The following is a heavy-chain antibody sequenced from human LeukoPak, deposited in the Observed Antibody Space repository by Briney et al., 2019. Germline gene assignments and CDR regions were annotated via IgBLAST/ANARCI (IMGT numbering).Heavy chain of an antibody. CDR1: GFTFSIYA. V-gene: IGHV3-23*01. J-gene: IGHJ4*02. Sequence: GGSLRLSCAASGFTFSIYAMSWVRQAPGKGLEWVSAISGSGGSTYYADSVKGRFTISRDNSKNTLYLQMNSLRAEDTAVYYCAKVGYSYGYYFDYWGQGTLVTVSS. D-gene: IGHD5-18*01. CDR3: AKVGYSYGYYFDY. CDR2: ISGSGGST.